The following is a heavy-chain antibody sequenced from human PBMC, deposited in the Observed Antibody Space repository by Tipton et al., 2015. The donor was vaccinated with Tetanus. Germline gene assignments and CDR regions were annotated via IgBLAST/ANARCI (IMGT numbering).Heavy chain of an antibody. J-gene: IGHJ5*02. CDR2: IYHSGST. V-gene: IGHV4-61*01. Sequence: TLSLTCIVSGGSVSGSSHYWSWIRQPPGKPLEWVGYIYHSGSTNYNPSLKSRVTISFGTSKNQFSLNLESVTAADTAVYFCARERSGFNVGHLDPWGPGTLVTVSS. CDR1: GGSVSGSSHY. D-gene: IGHD3-3*01. CDR3: ARERSGFNVGHLDP.